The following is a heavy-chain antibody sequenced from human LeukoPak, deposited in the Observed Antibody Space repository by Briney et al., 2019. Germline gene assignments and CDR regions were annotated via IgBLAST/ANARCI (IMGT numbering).Heavy chain of an antibody. CDR1: GFTFSSYA. D-gene: IGHD6-19*01. CDR3: AKGVRAVAGTSWPN. Sequence: SGGSLRLSCAASGFTFSSYAMSWVRRAPGKGLEWVSAISGSGGSTYFADSLKGRFTISRDNSKNTLYLQLNSLRAEDTAVYYCAKGVRAVAGTSWPNWGQGTLVTVSS. CDR2: ISGSGGST. V-gene: IGHV3-23*01. J-gene: IGHJ4*02.